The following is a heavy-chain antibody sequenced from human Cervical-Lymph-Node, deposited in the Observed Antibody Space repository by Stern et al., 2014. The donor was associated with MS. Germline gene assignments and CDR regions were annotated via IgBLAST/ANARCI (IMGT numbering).Heavy chain of an antibody. V-gene: IGHV5-51*01. CDR2: IYPGDSET. CDR3: ARDYGDYAFDY. D-gene: IGHD4-17*01. CDR1: GYSFTANW. Sequence: EVRMVESGAEVKKPGESLKISCKGSGYSFTANWIAWVRQMPGKGLEWMGIIYPGDSETRYSPSFQGQVTISADKSISTAYLQWSSLKASDTAMYYCARDYGDYAFDYWGQGTLVTVSS. J-gene: IGHJ4*02.